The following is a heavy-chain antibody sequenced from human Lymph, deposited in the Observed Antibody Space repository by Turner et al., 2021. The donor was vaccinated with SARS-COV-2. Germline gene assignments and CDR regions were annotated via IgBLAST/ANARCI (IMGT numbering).Heavy chain of an antibody. V-gene: IGHV4-39*01. J-gene: IGHJ4*02. D-gene: IGHD6-19*01. CDR3: ERGAPQGWYVPVFDY. CDR2: IYYSGST. CDR1: GGSISSSSYY. Sequence: HLHLQDSGSGLVSPAEALSLTCTVSGGSISSSSYYWGLIRQPPGKGLEWIGMIYYSGSTYYKPSLKTRVSISVDTSKNQFSLMLIYVTAADTAEFDCERGAPQGWYVPVFDYWGQGTLVTVSS.